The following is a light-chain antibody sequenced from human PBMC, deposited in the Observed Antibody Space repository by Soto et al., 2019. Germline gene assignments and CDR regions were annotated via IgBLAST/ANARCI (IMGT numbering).Light chain of an antibody. V-gene: IGKV3-20*01. Sequence: DSVLTQSPGTLSLSPGERATLSWRASQSVSSNYLAWYQQRPGQTPRLLIYDASKRATGIPDRFSGSGSGTDFTLTISRLEPEDFAVYYCQQYSSSRTFGQGTKVDIK. CDR3: QQYSSSRT. CDR1: QSVSSNY. J-gene: IGKJ1*01. CDR2: DAS.